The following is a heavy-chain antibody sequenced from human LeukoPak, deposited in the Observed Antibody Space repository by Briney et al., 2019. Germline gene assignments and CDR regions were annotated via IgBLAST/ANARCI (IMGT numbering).Heavy chain of an antibody. J-gene: IGHJ6*02. CDR2: INSDGSNT. CDR1: GFSFSSYW. Sequence: GGSLRLSCAASGFSFSSYWMYWVRQAPGKGLVWVSRINSDGSNTNYADSVKGRFTISKDNAKNTLYLQMNSLGAEDTAVYYCARDLNGSGSTRWMIYYYGMDVWGQGTTVTVSS. V-gene: IGHV3-74*01. D-gene: IGHD3-10*01. CDR3: ARDLNGSGSTRWMIYYYGMDV.